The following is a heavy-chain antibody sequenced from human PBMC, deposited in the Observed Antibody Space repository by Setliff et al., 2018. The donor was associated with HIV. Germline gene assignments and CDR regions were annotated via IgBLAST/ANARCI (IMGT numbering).Heavy chain of an antibody. J-gene: IGHJ1*01. CDR3: ATQVNYDSSGYGYFQH. V-gene: IGHV3-11*01. CDR1: GFSFSDAW. Sequence: GGSLRLSCAASGFSFSDAWMKWVRQAPGKGLEWVSYISSSGSTIYYADSVKGRFTISRDNAKNSLYLQMNSLRAEDTAVYYCATQVNYDSSGYGYFQHWGQGTLVTVSS. CDR2: ISSSGSTI. D-gene: IGHD3-22*01.